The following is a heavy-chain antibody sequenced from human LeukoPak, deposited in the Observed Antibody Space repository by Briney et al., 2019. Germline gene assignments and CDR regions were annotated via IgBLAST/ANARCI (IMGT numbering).Heavy chain of an antibody. CDR1: GFTVSSNY. J-gene: IGHJ4*02. CDR3: ARAIQFQLLKGYFDY. V-gene: IGHV3-53*01. D-gene: IGHD2-2*01. Sequence: GGSLRLSCAASGFTVSSNYMSWVRQAPGKGLDWVSTIYVAGSAYYADFPKGRFTISRDNSKNTVYLQMNSLRAEDTAVYYCARAIQFQLLKGYFDYWGQGALVTVSS. CDR2: IYVAGSA.